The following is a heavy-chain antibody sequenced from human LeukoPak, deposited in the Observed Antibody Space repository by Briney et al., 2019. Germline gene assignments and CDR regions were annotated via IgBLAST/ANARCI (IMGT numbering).Heavy chain of an antibody. D-gene: IGHD3-10*01. CDR1: RYTFAGYY. Sequence: ASVKVSCKASRYTFAGYYIHWVRQAPGQGLEWMGWINPNTGGTDYAQEFQGRVTMTRDTSISTAYMELSRLRSDDTAVYICARDRGTLYGVDVWGQGTTVTVSS. CDR2: INPNTGGT. CDR3: ARDRGTLYGVDV. J-gene: IGHJ6*02. V-gene: IGHV1-2*02.